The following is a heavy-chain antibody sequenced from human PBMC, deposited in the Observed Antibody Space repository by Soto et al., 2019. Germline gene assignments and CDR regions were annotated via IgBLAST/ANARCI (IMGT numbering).Heavy chain of an antibody. CDR2: IGGSGGST. D-gene: IGHD6-19*01. CDR3: AKDRLAGTRSFDY. CDR1: GFTFTSYA. J-gene: IGHJ4*02. Sequence: PGGSLRLSCAASGFTFTSYAMSWVRQAPGKGLEWVSAIGGSGGSTYYADSVKGRFTISRDNSKNTLYLQMHGLRAEDTALYYCAKDRLAGTRSFDYWAQGTLVTVSS. V-gene: IGHV3-23*01.